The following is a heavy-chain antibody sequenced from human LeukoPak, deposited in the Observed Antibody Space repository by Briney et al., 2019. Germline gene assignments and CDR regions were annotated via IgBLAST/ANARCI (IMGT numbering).Heavy chain of an antibody. V-gene: IGHV4-31*03. CDR3: ARLVKGDSSSWYGGGGAYYFDY. CDR1: GGSISSGGYY. Sequence: PSETLSLTCTVSGGSISSGGYYWSWIRQHPGKGLEWIGYIYYSGSTYYNPSLKSRVTISVDTSKNQFSLKLSSVTAADTAVYYCARLVKGDSSSWYGGGGAYYFDYWGQGTLVTVSS. D-gene: IGHD6-13*01. CDR2: IYYSGST. J-gene: IGHJ4*02.